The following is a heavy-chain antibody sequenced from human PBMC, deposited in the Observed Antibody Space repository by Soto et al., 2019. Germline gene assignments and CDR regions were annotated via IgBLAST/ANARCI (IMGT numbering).Heavy chain of an antibody. CDR1: GFTFSSYG. J-gene: IGHJ6*02. CDR2: IWYDGSNK. CDR3: ARGATVTSQYYYYGMDV. Sequence: QVQLVESGGGVVQPGRSLRLSCAASGFTFSSYGMHWVRQAPGKGLEWVAVIWYDGSNKYYAESVKGRFTISRDNSKNTLYLQMNSLRAEDTAVYYCARGATVTSQYYYYGMDVWGQGTTVTVSS. D-gene: IGHD4-17*01. V-gene: IGHV3-33*01.